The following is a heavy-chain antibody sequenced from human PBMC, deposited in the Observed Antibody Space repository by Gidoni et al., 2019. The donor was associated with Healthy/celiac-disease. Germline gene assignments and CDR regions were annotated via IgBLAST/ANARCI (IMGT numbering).Heavy chain of an antibody. CDR2: IIPNLGIA. CDR3: AREGDCSSTSCYRYYYYYGMDV. Sequence: VQLVQSGAEVKKPGSSVKVSCQASGGTFSSYHLTWVRQAPGQGLEWMGRIIPNLGIANYAQKFQGRVTITADKSTSTAYMELSSLRSEDTAVYYCAREGDCSSTSCYRYYYYYGMDVWGQGTTVTVSS. D-gene: IGHD2-2*01. J-gene: IGHJ6*02. V-gene: IGHV1-69*04. CDR1: GGTFSSYH.